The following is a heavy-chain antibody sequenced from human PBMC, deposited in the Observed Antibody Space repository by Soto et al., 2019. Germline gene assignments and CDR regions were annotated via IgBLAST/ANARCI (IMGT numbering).Heavy chain of an antibody. Sequence: SETLSLTCTVSGGSISSGAYFWSWIRQPPGEALEWIGYIYYTGDTHYSPSLKSRVTISIDTSKNQFSLKLSSVTAADTAVYYCATRCIKSFAQCDTWLDPWGQGTLVTVS. J-gene: IGHJ5*02. D-gene: IGHD4-17*01. V-gene: IGHV4-30-4*01. CDR3: ATRCIKSFAQCDTWLDP. CDR2: IYYTGDT. CDR1: GGSISSGAYF.